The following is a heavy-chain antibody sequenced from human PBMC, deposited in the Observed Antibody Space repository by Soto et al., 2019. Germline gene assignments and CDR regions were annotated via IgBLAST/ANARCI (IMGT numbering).Heavy chain of an antibody. V-gene: IGHV1-3*01. Sequence: XSVKVSCKASGDTFTSYAMHWVRQAPGQRLEWMGWINAGNGNTKYSQKFQGRVTITRDTSASTAYMELSSLRSEDTAVYYCARDFRVNKKRNYYYYYGMDVWGQGTTVTVSS. CDR2: INAGNGNT. J-gene: IGHJ6*02. D-gene: IGHD2-21*01. CDR1: GDTFTSYA. CDR3: ARDFRVNKKRNYYYYYGMDV.